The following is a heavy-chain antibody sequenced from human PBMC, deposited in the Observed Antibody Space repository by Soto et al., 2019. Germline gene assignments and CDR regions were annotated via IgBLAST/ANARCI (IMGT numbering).Heavy chain of an antibody. Sequence: QVQLVESGGGVVQPGRSLRLSCAASGFTFSSYAMHWVRQAPGKGLEWVAVISYDGSNKYHADSVKGRFTISRDNSKNTLYLQMNSLRAEDTAVYYCAKSPVVVTASLDFWGQGTLVTVSS. J-gene: IGHJ4*02. V-gene: IGHV3-30-3*02. CDR2: ISYDGSNK. D-gene: IGHD2-21*02. CDR1: GFTFSSYA. CDR3: AKSPVVVTASLDF.